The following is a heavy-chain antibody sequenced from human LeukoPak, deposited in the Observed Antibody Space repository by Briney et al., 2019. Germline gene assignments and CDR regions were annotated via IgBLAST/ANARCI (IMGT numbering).Heavy chain of an antibody. V-gene: IGHV1-2*02. D-gene: IGHD4-17*01. CDR2: IHPTSGGT. Sequence: SVTASCKASGYTFTGYYMHWVRQAPGQGLELMGWIHPTSGGTNYAQKLHGRVTMSTDTCTRTAYMELRRLRSDDTAVYYCARMGLIGEYEDYWGQGTLVTVSS. CDR3: ARMGLIGEYEDY. CDR1: GYTFTGYY. J-gene: IGHJ4*02.